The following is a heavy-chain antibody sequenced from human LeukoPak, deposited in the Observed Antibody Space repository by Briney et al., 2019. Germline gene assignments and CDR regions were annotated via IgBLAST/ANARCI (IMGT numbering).Heavy chain of an antibody. V-gene: IGHV4-30-4*01. D-gene: IGHD3-10*01. Sequence: PSQTLSLTCTVSGGSISSGDYYWSWIRQPPGKGLEWIGYIYYSGSTYYNPSLKSRVTISVDTSKNQFSLKLSSVTAADTAVYYCASLHQVRGLTVFDYWGQGVLVTVSS. CDR2: IYYSGST. J-gene: IGHJ4*02. CDR1: GGSISSGDYY. CDR3: ASLHQVRGLTVFDY.